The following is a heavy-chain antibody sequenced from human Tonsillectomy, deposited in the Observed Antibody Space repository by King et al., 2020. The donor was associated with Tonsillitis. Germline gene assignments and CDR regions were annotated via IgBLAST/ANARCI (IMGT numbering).Heavy chain of an antibody. CDR1: GGSISSSNW. J-gene: IGHJ5*02. Sequence: QLQESGPGLVKPSGTLSLTCAVSGGSISSSNWWSWVRQPPGKGLEWIGELYHSGSTNYNPSLKSRVTISVDKSKNQFSLKRGSVTPADTAVYYCARSRLRGDCSGGSCYANWFDPWGQGTLVTVSS. CDR3: ARSRLRGDCSGGSCYANWFDP. V-gene: IGHV4-4*02. D-gene: IGHD2-15*01. CDR2: LYHSGST.